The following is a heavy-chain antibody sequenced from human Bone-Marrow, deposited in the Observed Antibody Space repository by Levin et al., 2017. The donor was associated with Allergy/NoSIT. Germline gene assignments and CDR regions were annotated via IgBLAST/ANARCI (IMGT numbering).Heavy chain of an antibody. CDR2: IYPGDSDT. Sequence: GESLKISCKGSGYSFISYWIGWVRQMSGKGLEWMGIIYPGDSDTRYSPSFQGQVTISADKSIRTAYLQWSSLKASDTAMYYCARLRHGSGSYVDYWGQGTLVTVSS. D-gene: IGHD3-10*01. CDR1: GYSFISYW. CDR3: ARLRHGSGSYVDY. V-gene: IGHV5-51*01. J-gene: IGHJ4*02.